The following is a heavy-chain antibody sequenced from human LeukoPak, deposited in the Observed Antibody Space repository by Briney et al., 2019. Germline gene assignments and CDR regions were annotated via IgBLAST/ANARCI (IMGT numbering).Heavy chain of an antibody. Sequence: PGGSLRLSCAASGFTFSSYGMHWVRQAPGKGLEWVAVIWYDGSNKYYADSVKGRFTISRDNSKNTLYLQMNSLRAEDTAVYYCARVDRRESVAGGAFVVYWGQGTLVTVSS. CDR2: IWYDGSNK. CDR1: GFTFSSYG. CDR3: ARVDRRESVAGGAFVVY. J-gene: IGHJ4*02. D-gene: IGHD6-19*01. V-gene: IGHV3-33*01.